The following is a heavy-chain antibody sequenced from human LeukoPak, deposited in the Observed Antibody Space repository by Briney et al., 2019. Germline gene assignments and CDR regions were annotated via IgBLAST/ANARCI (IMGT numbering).Heavy chain of an antibody. CDR1: GVSISSGGYP. V-gene: IGHV4-31*11. D-gene: IGHD2-2*01. Sequence: SQTLSLTCAVSGVSISSGGYPWSWIRQHPGKGLEWIGYIYYSGGTYYNPSLKSRVTISVDTSKNQFSLKLSSVTAADTAVYYCARTYCSSNRCFDYWGQGTLATVSS. J-gene: IGHJ4*02. CDR3: ARTYCSSNRCFDY. CDR2: IYYSGGT.